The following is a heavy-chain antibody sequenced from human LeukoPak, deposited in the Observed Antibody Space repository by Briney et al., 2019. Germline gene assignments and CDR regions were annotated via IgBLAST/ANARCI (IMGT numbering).Heavy chain of an antibody. J-gene: IGHJ4*02. CDR2: ISYDGSNK. CDR3: ARDPDSALDY. D-gene: IGHD2-15*01. V-gene: IGHV3-30-3*01. Sequence: PGGSLRLSCAASGFTFSSYAMHWVRQAPGKGLEWVAVISYDGSNKYYADSVKGRFTISRDNSKNTLYLQMNSLRAEDTAVYYCARDPDSALDYWGQGTLVTVSS. CDR1: GFTFSSYA.